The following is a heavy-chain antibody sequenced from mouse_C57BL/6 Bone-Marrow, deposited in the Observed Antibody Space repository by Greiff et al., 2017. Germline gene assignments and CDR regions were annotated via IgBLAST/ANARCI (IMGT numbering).Heavy chain of an antibody. CDR1: GFNIKDYY. Sequence: VQLQQSGAELVKPGASVKLSCTASGFNIKDYYMHWVKQRTEQGLEWIGRIAPEDGATKYAPKFQGKATITADTSSNTAYLQLSSLTSEDTAVYYCARSPYGSSHLDYWGQGTTLTVSS. J-gene: IGHJ2*01. CDR3: ARSPYGSSHLDY. CDR2: IAPEDGAT. D-gene: IGHD1-1*01. V-gene: IGHV14-2*01.